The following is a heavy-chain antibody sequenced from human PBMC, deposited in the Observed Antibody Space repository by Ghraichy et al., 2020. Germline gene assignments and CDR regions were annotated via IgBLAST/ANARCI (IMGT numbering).Heavy chain of an antibody. J-gene: IGHJ5*02. CDR1: GGSISSYY. Sequence: PETLSLTCTVSGGSISSYYWSWIRQPPGKGLEWIGYIYYSGSTNYNPSLKSRVTISVDTSKNQFSLKLSSVTAADTAVYYCARKLSWFDPWGQGTLVTVSS. V-gene: IGHV4-59*01. CDR2: IYYSGST. CDR3: ARKLSWFDP.